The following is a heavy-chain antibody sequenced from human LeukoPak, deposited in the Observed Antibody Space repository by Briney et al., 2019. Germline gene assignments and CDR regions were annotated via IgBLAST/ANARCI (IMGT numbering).Heavy chain of an antibody. CDR3: ARHTDWAFDC. D-gene: IGHD3-9*01. CDR1: GISFSSYW. J-gene: IGHJ4*02. CDR2: ISEYGSER. V-gene: IGHV3-7*01. Sequence: SGGSLRLSCAVSGISFSSYWMSWVRQVPGKGLEWVANISEYGSERQYLDSVKGRFTVSRDNSKNSLYLQMDSLRDEDTAVYYFARHTDWAFDCRGQGTLVTVSS.